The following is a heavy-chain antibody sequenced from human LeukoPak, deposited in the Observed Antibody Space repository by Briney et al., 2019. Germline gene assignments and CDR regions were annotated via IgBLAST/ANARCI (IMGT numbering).Heavy chain of an antibody. J-gene: IGHJ5*02. CDR2: IYSNGDT. Sequence: SETLSLTCTVSGVYITNGLYFWNWIRQPAGKGLEWIGRIYSNGDTNYNPSLKSRVTISQDRTRNQFSLKLSSVTAADTAVYYCARRVSVLRYFDWLLNNWFDPWGQGTLVTVSS. CDR3: ARRVSVLRYFDWLLNNWFDP. D-gene: IGHD3-9*01. CDR1: GVYITNGLYF. V-gene: IGHV4-61*02.